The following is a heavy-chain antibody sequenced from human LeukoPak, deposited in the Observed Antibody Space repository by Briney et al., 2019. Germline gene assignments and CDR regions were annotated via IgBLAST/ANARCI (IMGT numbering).Heavy chain of an antibody. V-gene: IGHV4-31*03. J-gene: IGHJ6*02. CDR1: GGSISSGGYY. CDR2: IYYSGST. Sequence: PSETLSLTCTVSGGSISSGGYYWSWIRQHPGKGLEWIGYIYYSGSTYYNPSLKSRVTISVDTSKNQFSLKLSSVTAADTAVYYCARTVAPDIVVPAAIPHYYYYGMDVWGQGTTVTVSS. CDR3: ARTVAPDIVVPAAIPHYYYYGMDV. D-gene: IGHD2-2*02.